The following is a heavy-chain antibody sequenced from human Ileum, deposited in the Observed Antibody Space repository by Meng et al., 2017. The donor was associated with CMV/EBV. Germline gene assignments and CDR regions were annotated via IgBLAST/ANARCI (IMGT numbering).Heavy chain of an antibody. D-gene: IGHD2-2*01. CDR3: ARDARFAVPAAKAGYYYGMAV. J-gene: IGHJ6*01. CDR2: IYYSGST. CDR1: GGSISSSSYY. Sequence: SETLSLTCTVSGGSISSSSYYWGWIRQPPGKGLEWIGSIYYSGSTYYNPSLKSRVTISVDTSKNQFSLKLSSVTAADTAVYYCARDARFAVPAAKAGYYYGMAVWGQGNTVNGAS. V-gene: IGHV4-39*07.